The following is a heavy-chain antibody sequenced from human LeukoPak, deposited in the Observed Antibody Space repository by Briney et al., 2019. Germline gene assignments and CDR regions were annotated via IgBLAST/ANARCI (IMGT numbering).Heavy chain of an antibody. J-gene: IGHJ4*02. V-gene: IGHV3-48*01. CDR2: ISSSSSTI. CDR3: ARGQTDLLRNYFDY. Sequence: GESLRLSCAASGFTFSSYSMNWVRQAPGKGLEWVSYISSSSSTIYYADSVKGRFTISRDNAKNSLYLQMNSLRAEDTAVYYCARGQTDLLRNYFDYWGPGTPVTVSS. CDR1: GFTFSSYS.